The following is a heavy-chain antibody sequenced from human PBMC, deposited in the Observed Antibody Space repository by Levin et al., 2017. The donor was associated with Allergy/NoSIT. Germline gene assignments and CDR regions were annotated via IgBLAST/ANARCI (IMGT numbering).Heavy chain of an antibody. CDR1: GDSVSSNSAA. V-gene: IGHV6-1*01. Sequence: SETLSLTCAISGDSVSSNSAAWNWIRQSPSRGLEWLGRTYYRSKWYNDYAVSVKSRITINPDTSKNQFSLQLNSVTPEDTAVYYCARGPYYGSGLVYYGMDGWGQGTTVTVSS. J-gene: IGHJ6*02. CDR3: ARGPYYGSGLVYYGMDG. D-gene: IGHD3-10*01. CDR2: TYYRSKWYN.